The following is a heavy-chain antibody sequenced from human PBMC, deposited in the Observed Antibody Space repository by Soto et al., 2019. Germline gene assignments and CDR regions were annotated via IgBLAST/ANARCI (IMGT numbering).Heavy chain of an antibody. J-gene: IGHJ4*02. D-gene: IGHD5-12*01. CDR1: VLTITSYL. Sequence: WGSPLVSCALSVLTITSYLMSWVRQAPGKGLEWVATIKQDGSEKFYVDSVKGRFTISRDNAEKSLYLQMNSLSVEDTAVFFCARDVGYDYVNWGQGTLVTVSS. CDR3: ARDVGYDYVN. V-gene: IGHV3-7*01. CDR2: IKQDGSEK.